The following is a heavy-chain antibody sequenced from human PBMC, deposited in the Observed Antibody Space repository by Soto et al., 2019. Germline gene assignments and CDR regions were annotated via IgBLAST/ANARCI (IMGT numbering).Heavy chain of an antibody. Sequence: QVQLVQSGAEVKKPGASVKVSFKASGYTFTSYGINWVRQAPGQGLEWMGWISAYNGNTHYAQKLQGRVTMTTDTSTRTAYMELRSLRSDDSAVDYWATVHNGYDFAYWGQGTLVTVSS. CDR2: ISAYNGNT. CDR3: ATVHNGYDFAY. D-gene: IGHD5-12*01. J-gene: IGHJ4*02. CDR1: GYTFTSYG. V-gene: IGHV1-18*01.